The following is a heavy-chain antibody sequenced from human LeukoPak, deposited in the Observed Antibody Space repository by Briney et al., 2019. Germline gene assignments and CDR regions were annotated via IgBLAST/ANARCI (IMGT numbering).Heavy chain of an antibody. CDR1: GYTFTSYY. Sequence: ASVKVSCKASGYTFTSYYMHWVRQAPGQGLEWMGIINPSGGSTSYAQKFQGRVTMTRDTSTSTVYMELSSLRSEDTAVYYCALSSSRYYFDYWGQGTLVTVSS. J-gene: IGHJ4*02. CDR3: ALSSSRYYFDY. D-gene: IGHD6-13*01. V-gene: IGHV1-46*03. CDR2: INPSGGST.